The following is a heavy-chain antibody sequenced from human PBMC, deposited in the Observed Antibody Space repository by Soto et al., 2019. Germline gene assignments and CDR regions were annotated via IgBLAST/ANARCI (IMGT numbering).Heavy chain of an antibody. CDR3: VKAGVRDLIVEVPVYFDI. D-gene: IGHD2-21*01. J-gene: IGHJ4*02. CDR2: ISWNGGNI. V-gene: IGHV3-9*01. CDR1: GFIFDNSG. Sequence: EVQLVESGGGLVQPGRSLRLSCAASGFIFDNSGMHWVRQAPGKGLEWVSGISWNGGNIGYADSVKGRFSISRDNAKDSLFLQMNSLRPDDAAFYYCVKAGVRDLIVEVPVYFDIWGQGNLVTVSS.